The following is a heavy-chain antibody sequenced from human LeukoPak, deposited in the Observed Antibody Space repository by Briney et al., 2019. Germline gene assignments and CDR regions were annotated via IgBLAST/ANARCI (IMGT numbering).Heavy chain of an antibody. CDR1: GGSISSGGYY. CDR2: INHSGST. Sequence: SETLSLTCTVSGGSISSGGYYWSWIRQHPGKGLEWIGEINHSGSTSYNPSLKSRVTISVDTSKNQFSLKLSSVTAADTAVYYCARKAPVYANNPYFDYWGQGTLVTVSS. V-gene: IGHV4-39*07. CDR3: ARKAPVYANNPYFDY. J-gene: IGHJ4*02. D-gene: IGHD2-8*01.